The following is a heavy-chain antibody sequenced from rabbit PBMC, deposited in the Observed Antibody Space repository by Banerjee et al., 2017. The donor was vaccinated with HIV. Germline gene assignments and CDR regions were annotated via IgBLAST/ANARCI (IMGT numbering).Heavy chain of an antibody. V-gene: IGHV1S40*01. CDR2: IYNGDVST. CDR3: ARRDNVGAAALDL. D-gene: IGHD5-1*01. CDR1: GFTLSSYW. Sequence: QSLEESGGGLVQPGASLTLTCTASGFTLSSYWMCWVRQAPGKGLEWIACIYNGDVSTYYASWAQGRFTVSKTSSTTVTLQMTSLTAADTAIYFCARRDNVGAAALDLWGPGTLVTVS. J-gene: IGHJ4*01.